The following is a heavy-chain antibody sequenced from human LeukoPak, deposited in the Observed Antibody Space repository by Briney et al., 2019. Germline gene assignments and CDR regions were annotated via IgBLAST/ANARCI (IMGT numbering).Heavy chain of an antibody. V-gene: IGHV3-48*01. CDR3: ARDGGVYCSGGSCPYDY. CDR1: GFTFSSYS. Sequence: GGSLRLSCAASGFTFSSYSMNWVRQAPGKGLEWVSYISSSSSTIYYADSVKGRFTISRDNAKNSLYLQMNSLRAEDTAVYYCARDGGVYCSGGSCPYDYWGQGTLVTVPS. J-gene: IGHJ4*02. D-gene: IGHD2-15*01. CDR2: ISSSSSTI.